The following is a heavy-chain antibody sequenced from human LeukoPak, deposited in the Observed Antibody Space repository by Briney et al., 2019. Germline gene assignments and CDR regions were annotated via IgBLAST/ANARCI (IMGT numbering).Heavy chain of an antibody. CDR1: GFIASSND. Sequence: PGGSLRLSCAASGFIASSNDKSWVRHAPGKGLEWVSVSYSGGGTFYADSMKGRFTMSRDHSKSTVYLQLNRLRPEDTAVYYCARDLGPMDVWGKGTTVTVSS. V-gene: IGHV3-53*05. D-gene: IGHD7-27*01. J-gene: IGHJ6*04. CDR3: ARDLGPMDV. CDR2: SYSGGGT.